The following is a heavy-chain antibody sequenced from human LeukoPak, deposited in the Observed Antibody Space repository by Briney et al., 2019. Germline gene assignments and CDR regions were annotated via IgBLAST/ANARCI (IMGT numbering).Heavy chain of an antibody. CDR3: ARDSRPYCGGDCSIDY. J-gene: IGHJ4*02. CDR1: GFTFISYT. Sequence: EGLVQPGGSLRLSCVASGFTFISYTMHWVRQAPGTGLEYVSGISSNGGNTYYSDSVKGRFSISRDNSKNTLYLQMGSLRAEDMAVYYCARDSRPYCGGDCSIDYWGQGTLVTVSS. V-gene: IGHV3-64*02. D-gene: IGHD2-21*02. CDR2: ISSNGGNT.